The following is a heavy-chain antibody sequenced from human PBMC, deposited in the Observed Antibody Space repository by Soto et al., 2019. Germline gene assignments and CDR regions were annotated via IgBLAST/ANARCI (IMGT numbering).Heavy chain of an antibody. Sequence: EVQLVESWGGLVQPGGSLRLSCAASGFTFSSYSMNWVRQAPGKGLEWVSYISSSSSTIYYADSVKGRFTISRDNAKNSLYLQMNSLRAEDTAVYYCARAALYNWNDVSWFDPWGQGTLVTVSS. CDR3: ARAALYNWNDVSWFDP. CDR1: GFTFSSYS. V-gene: IGHV3-48*01. CDR2: ISSSSSTI. D-gene: IGHD1-1*01. J-gene: IGHJ5*02.